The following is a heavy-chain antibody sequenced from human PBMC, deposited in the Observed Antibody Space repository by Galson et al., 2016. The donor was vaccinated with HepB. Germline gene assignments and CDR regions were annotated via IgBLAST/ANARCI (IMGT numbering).Heavy chain of an antibody. D-gene: IGHD2-21*02. J-gene: IGHJ3*02. CDR1: GFSFSNYGM. CDR3: AREMCDGDCTDAFDI. CDR2: ICPTGST. V-gene: IGHV4-4*02. Sequence: SLRLSCAASGFSFSNYGMSWVRQPPGKGLEWIGEICPTGSTNYNPSLKSRVFMSVGQSKNQFSLKLTSVTAADTAVYYCAREMCDGDCTDAFDIWGQGTMVTVSS.